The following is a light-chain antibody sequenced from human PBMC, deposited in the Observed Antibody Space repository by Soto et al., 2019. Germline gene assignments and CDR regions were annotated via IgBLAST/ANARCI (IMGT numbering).Light chain of an antibody. CDR3: QQFNTYPLT. CDR1: QGINDY. Sequence: DSQLTQSPSFLSASVGDRVTITCRASQGINDYLAWYHQKPGKAPKLLIHAASTLQSAVPSRFSCSASGTEFPLTISSLQPEDFASYYCQQFNTYPLTVGGATNVEVK. V-gene: IGKV1-9*01. J-gene: IGKJ4*01. CDR2: AAS.